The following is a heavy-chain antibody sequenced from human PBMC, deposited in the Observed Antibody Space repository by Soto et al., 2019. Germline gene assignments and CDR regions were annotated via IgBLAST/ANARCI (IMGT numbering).Heavy chain of an antibody. D-gene: IGHD1-26*01. CDR1: GYSISSGDYY. J-gene: IGHJ5*02. CDR2: IYYSGST. V-gene: IGHV4-30-4*01. Sequence: SETLSLTCAVSGYSISSGDYYWSWIRQPPGKGLEWIGYIYYSGSTYYNPSLKSRVTISVDTSKNQFSLKLSSVTAADTAVYYCARLVIVGATNWFDPWGQGTLVTVSS. CDR3: ARLVIVGATNWFDP.